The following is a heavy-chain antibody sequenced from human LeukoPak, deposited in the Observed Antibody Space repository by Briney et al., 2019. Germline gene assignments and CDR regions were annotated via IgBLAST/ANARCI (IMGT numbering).Heavy chain of an antibody. CDR3: ARVSEAEMATILPLVVDY. D-gene: IGHD5-24*01. CDR2: ISYDGSNK. V-gene: IGHV3-30*04. J-gene: IGHJ4*02. Sequence: SGGSLRLSCAAFGFTFSSYAMHWVRQAPGKGLEWVAVISYDGSNKYYADSVKGRFTISRDNSKNTLYLQMNSLRAEDTAVYYCARVSEAEMATILPLVVDYWGQGTLVTVSS. CDR1: GFTFSSYA.